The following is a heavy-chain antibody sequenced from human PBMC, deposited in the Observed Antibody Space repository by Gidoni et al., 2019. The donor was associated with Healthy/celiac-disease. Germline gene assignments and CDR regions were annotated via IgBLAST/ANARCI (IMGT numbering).Heavy chain of an antibody. J-gene: IGHJ4*02. Sequence: QLQLVQSGGGVVQSGRSLPPSCAPAGFTFSSYGMHWVRQAPGKGLEWVAVIWYDGSNKYYADSVKGRFTITRDNSKNTLYLRMNSLRGEYTAVYYCARGTAAPDYWGQGTLVTVSS. CDR1: GFTFSSYG. CDR2: IWYDGSNK. D-gene: IGHD6-6*01. CDR3: ARGTAAPDY. V-gene: IGHV3-33*01.